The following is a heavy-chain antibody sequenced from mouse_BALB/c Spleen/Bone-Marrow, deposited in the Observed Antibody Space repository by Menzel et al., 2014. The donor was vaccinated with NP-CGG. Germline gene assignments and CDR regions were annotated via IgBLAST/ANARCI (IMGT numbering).Heavy chain of an antibody. CDR2: XNTYSGNT. D-gene: IGHD3-1*01. Sequence: QVPLKQSWPLLVMPGASVPVSFQGSGYTFSDYAMHWVKQSHAKSLEWIGXXNTYSGNTNYNQNFKGKATMTVDKSSSTAFMELARLTYEDSAIYYCAREGYARTAGFAYWGQGTLVTVSA. V-gene: IGHV1-67*01. J-gene: IGHJ3*01. CDR1: GYTFSDYA. CDR3: AREGYARTAGFAY.